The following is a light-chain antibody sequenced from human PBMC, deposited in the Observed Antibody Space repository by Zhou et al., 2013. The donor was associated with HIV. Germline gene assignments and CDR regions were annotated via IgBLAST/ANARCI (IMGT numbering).Light chain of an antibody. CDR1: QGISKW. V-gene: IGKV1-12*01. J-gene: IGKJ4*01. CDR3: QQSYSTHSLT. Sequence: DIQMTQSPSSVSASVGDRITITCRASQGISKWLAWYQQKPGKAPKLLIYKASNLQSGVPSRFSGSGSGADFTLTINSLQPEDFATYFCQQSYSTHSLTFGGGTKVEIK. CDR2: KAS.